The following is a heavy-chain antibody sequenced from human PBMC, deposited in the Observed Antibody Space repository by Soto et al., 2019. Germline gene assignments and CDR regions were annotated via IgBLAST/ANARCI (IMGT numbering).Heavy chain of an antibody. CDR2: IYHTGTT. CDR1: GGSIHSGGYS. Sequence: SETLSLTCTVSGGSIHSGGYSWTWIRQPPGKGLEWIGFIYHTGTTYYNPSLKSRVTIPVDRSKHPFSLKLNSVPAAPTAVYYCPRRVHYYDSRGSSWFDPWGQGYLVTVSS. D-gene: IGHD3-22*01. CDR3: PRRVHYYDSRGSSWFDP. V-gene: IGHV4-30-2*01. J-gene: IGHJ5*02.